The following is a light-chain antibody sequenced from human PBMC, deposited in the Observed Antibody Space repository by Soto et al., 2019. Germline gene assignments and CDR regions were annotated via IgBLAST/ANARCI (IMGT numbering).Light chain of an antibody. Sequence: QSVLTQPPSASGTPGQRVTISCSGSSSNIGSNTVNWYQQLPGTAPKLLIYSFDQRPSGVPDRFSGSKSGTSASLAISGLQSEDEADYFCAAWDDSLNGWVFGGGTKVTVL. CDR2: SFD. J-gene: IGLJ3*02. CDR3: AAWDDSLNGWV. V-gene: IGLV1-44*01. CDR1: SSNIGSNT.